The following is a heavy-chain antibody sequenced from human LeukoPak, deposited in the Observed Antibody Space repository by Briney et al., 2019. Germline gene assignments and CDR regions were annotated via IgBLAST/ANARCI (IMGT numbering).Heavy chain of an antibody. V-gene: IGHV4-4*07. CDR2: IYTSGST. D-gene: IGHD1-14*01. CDR1: GDSISNYY. Sequence: SETLSLTCTVSGDSISNYYWSWIRQPAGKGLEWIGRIYTSGSTNYNPSLKSRVTMSVDMSENQFSLKLTSVAAADTAVYYCARGPRTYHGDFHHWGQGTLVTVSS. J-gene: IGHJ1*01. CDR3: ARGPRTYHGDFHH.